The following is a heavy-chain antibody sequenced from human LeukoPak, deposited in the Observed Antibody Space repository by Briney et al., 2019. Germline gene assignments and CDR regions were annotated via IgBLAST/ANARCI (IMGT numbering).Heavy chain of an antibody. CDR2: IFYSGST. Sequence: SETLSLTCTVSGGSISGYYWNWIRQPPGKGLEWIGYIFYSGSTNYNPSLKSRVTMSVDKSKNQFSLKLSSVTAADTAVYYCERGWSNSGWSGPIDYWGQGTLVTVSS. D-gene: IGHD6-19*01. J-gene: IGHJ4*02. CDR1: GGSISGYY. CDR3: ERGWSNSGWSGPIDY. V-gene: IGHV4-59*01.